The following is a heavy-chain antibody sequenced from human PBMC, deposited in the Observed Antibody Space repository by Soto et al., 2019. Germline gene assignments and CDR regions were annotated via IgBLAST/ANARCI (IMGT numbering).Heavy chain of an antibody. Sequence: GGSLRLSCAASGFTFSSYGMNWVRQAPGEGLEWVSSISSSSSYIYYADSVKGRFTISRDNAKNSLYLQMNSLRAEDTAVYYCGRYFASGSYYIDYWGQGILVTVSS. CDR1: GFTFSSYG. CDR2: ISSSSSYI. CDR3: GRYFASGSYYIDY. V-gene: IGHV3-21*01. J-gene: IGHJ4*02. D-gene: IGHD3-10*01.